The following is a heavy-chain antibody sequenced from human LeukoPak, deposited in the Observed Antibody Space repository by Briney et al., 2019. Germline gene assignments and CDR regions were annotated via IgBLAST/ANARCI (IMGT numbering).Heavy chain of an antibody. Sequence: GGSLRLSCAASGFTFSNSAMYWVRQAPGKGLEFVSVISTNGDRTYYADSVKGRFTIFRDNSKNTLYLQMGSLRADDMAVYYCARGVAISSSGWYDTFDYWGQGALVTISS. CDR2: ISTNGDRT. V-gene: IGHV3-64*02. D-gene: IGHD6-19*01. CDR1: GFTFSNSA. CDR3: ARGVAISSSGWYDTFDY. J-gene: IGHJ4*02.